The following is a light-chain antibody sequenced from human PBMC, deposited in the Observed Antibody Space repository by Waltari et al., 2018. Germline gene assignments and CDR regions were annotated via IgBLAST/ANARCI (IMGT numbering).Light chain of an antibody. Sequence: EIVLTQSPGTLSLSPGERVTLSCRASQTVATTYLAWYQHQPGQAPRLLVYGASSRAPGIPDRFSGSGSGTDFTLTINSLEPEDVAVYYCQKYGSSPPWAFGQGTKVEIK. J-gene: IGKJ1*01. CDR3: QKYGSSPPWA. V-gene: IGKV3-20*01. CDR1: QTVATTY. CDR2: GAS.